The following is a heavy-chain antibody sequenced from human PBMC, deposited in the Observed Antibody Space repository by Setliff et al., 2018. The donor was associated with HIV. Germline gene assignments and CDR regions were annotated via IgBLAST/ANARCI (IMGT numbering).Heavy chain of an antibody. J-gene: IGHJ4*02. CDR2: IDPNSGGT. V-gene: IGHV1-2*02. D-gene: IGHD2-2*01. Sequence: ASVKVSCKASGYTLGGNYMHWVRQAPGQGLEWMGWIDPNSGGTNYAQKFEGRVTMTRDTTVNTVYIEVSSLRSDDTAVYYCARGPPIVVVPAALLTFDYWGQGTLVTVPQ. CDR3: ARGPPIVVVPAALLTFDY. CDR1: GYTLGGNY.